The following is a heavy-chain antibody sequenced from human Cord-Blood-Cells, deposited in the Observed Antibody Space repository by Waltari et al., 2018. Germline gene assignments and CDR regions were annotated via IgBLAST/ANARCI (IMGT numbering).Heavy chain of an antibody. CDR3: ARARRRVLLWFRELYDY. Sequence: QVQLVQSGAEVKKPGASVKVSCKASGYTFTSYYMHWVRQAPGQGLEWMGIIKPSGGRKSYAQKFQGRGTMTRETSTSTVYRELSSLRSEDTAVYYCARARRRVLLWFRELYDYWGQGTLVTVSS. CDR1: GYTFTSYY. D-gene: IGHD3-10*01. CDR2: IKPSGGRK. V-gene: IGHV1-46*01. J-gene: IGHJ4*02.